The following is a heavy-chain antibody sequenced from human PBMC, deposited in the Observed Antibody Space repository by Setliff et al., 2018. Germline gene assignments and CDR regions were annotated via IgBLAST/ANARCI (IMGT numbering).Heavy chain of an antibody. Sequence: LSLTCTVSGDSISSGSYHWTWIRQPAGKGLEWIGHFHTGGSTNYNRSLRSRVSISVDTSKNQFSLKLSSVTAADTATYYCARAGPTVTFFRVLVISWWDPWGQGSLVTVSS. CDR2: FHTGGST. J-gene: IGHJ5*02. CDR3: ARAGPTVTFFRVLVISWWDP. D-gene: IGHD3-3*01. V-gene: IGHV4-61*09. CDR1: GDSISSGSYH.